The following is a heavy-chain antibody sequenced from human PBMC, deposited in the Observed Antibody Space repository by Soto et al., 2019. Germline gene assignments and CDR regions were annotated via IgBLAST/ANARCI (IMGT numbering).Heavy chain of an antibody. V-gene: IGHV1-69*12. CDR3: ESGEDSRCYSHY. CDR1: GGTFSSYA. J-gene: IGHJ4*02. D-gene: IGHD3-22*01. Sequence: QVQLVQSGAEVKKPGSSVKVSCKASGGTFSSYAISWVRQAPGQGLEWMGGIIPIFGTANYAQKFQGRVPITADESTSTADMELSSLRSEDTAVYYSESGEDSRCYSHYWGQGTLVTVSS. CDR2: IIPIFGTA.